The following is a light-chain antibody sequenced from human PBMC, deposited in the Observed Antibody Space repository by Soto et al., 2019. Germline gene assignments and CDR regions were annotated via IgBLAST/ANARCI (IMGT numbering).Light chain of an antibody. V-gene: IGLV2-23*02. CDR1: SSDIDVFDL. CDR3: CSYAGFTTYV. CDR2: GVS. J-gene: IGLJ1*01. Sequence: QSSLTQPASVSGSPGQSITISCTGTSSDIDVFDLVSWYRQHPGKAPKLLIYGVSKRPSGVSDRFSGSKSGKTASLTISGLQAEDEADYFCCSYAGFTTYVFGSGTKLTVL.